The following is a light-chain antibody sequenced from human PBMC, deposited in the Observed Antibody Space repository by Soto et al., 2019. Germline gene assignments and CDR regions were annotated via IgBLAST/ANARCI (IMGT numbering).Light chain of an antibody. CDR3: QQRSKWVT. CDR2: DAS. Sequence: EIELTQSPGTLSLSPGDRATLSCRASQNVYEYFACYQQKPGQAPSLLISDASSRTTGIPPSFRGSGSGTVFTLTISSLEAEDFAVYYCQQRSKWVTFGRGTKVDIK. J-gene: IGKJ4*01. CDR1: QNVYEY. V-gene: IGKV3-11*01.